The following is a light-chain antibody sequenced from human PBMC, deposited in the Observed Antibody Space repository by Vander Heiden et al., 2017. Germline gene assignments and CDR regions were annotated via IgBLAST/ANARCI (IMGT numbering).Light chain of an antibody. J-gene: IGKJ4*01. CDR1: QSVSDN. Sequence: ELVMTQSPATLSVPPGATATISCRAGQSVSDNLAWYQQKPGQAPRLLIYGASNRATGIPARFSGSGSGTEFTLTISSLQSEDFAVYYCQQYNIWPTFGGGTKVEIK. CDR3: QQYNIWPT. V-gene: IGKV3-15*01. CDR2: GAS.